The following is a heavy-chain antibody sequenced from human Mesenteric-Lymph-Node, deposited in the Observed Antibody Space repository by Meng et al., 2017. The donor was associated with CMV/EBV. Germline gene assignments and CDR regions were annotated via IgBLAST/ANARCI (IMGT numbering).Heavy chain of an antibody. CDR2: INHSGST. V-gene: IGHV4-34*01. Sequence: GSLRLSCTVSGGSISSYYWSWIRQPPGKGLEWIGEINHSGSTNYNPSLKSRVTISVDTSKNQFSLKLSSVTAADTAVYYCARVWGYQLLYHWFDPWGQGTLVTVSS. CDR1: GGSISSYY. J-gene: IGHJ5*02. CDR3: ARVWGYQLLYHWFDP. D-gene: IGHD2-2*02.